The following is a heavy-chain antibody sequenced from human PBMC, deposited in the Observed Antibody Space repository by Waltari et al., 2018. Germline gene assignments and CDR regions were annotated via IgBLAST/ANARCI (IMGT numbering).Heavy chain of an antibody. V-gene: IGHV3-7*01. CDR2: RKEDGSEK. Sequence: EVQLVESGGGLVQPGGSLRLSCAASGFTFSNYWMSWVRQAPGKGLECVANRKEDGSEKYYVDSVKGRFTISRDNAKNSLYLQMNSLRVEDTAIYYCASPRVDAWGQGTTVTVSS. CDR1: GFTFSNYW. CDR3: ASPRVDA. J-gene: IGHJ6*02.